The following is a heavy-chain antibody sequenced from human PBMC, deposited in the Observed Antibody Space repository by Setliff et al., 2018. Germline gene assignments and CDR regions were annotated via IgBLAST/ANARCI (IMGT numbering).Heavy chain of an antibody. J-gene: IGHJ4*02. CDR3: GRYKGRGDSDY. D-gene: IGHD4-17*01. CDR2: VSGSGVNT. V-gene: IGHV3-21*01. Sequence: PGGSLRLSCVASGFRFSSYAMNWVRQAPGKGLEWVSGVSGSGVNTFYADSVKGRFTISRDNAKDSLFLQMNSLRVEDTAVYYCGRYKGRGDSDYWGQGTLVTVSS. CDR1: GFRFSSYA.